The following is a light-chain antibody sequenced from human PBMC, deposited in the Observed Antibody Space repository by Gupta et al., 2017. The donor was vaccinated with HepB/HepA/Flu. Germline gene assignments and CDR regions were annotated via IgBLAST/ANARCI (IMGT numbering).Light chain of an antibody. CDR3: QQYYERPRT. Sequence: LVMTQSPATLSVSPGERVTLSCRASQSVSSSLAWYQQKPGQAPRFLIYGASTRATSIPARFSGSGSGTEFTLTISSLQSEDFAVYYCQQYYERPRTFGQGTKVEIK. CDR2: GAS. V-gene: IGKV3-15*01. CDR1: QSVSSS. J-gene: IGKJ1*01.